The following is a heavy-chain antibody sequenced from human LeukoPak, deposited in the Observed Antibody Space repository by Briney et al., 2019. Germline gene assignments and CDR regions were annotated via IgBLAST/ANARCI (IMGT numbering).Heavy chain of an antibody. J-gene: IGHJ4*02. V-gene: IGHV1-8*03. Sequence: ASVKVSCXASGYTFTSYDINWVRQASGQGLEWMGWMNPNSGNTGYAQKFQGRVTITRNTSISTAYMELSSLRSEDTAVYYCARGNAGELLDYWGQGTLVTVSS. CDR3: ARGNAGELLDY. CDR2: MNPNSGNT. D-gene: IGHD3-10*01. CDR1: GYTFTSYD.